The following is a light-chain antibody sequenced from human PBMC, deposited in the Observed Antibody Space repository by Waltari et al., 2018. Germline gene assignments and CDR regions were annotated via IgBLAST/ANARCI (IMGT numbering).Light chain of an antibody. J-gene: IGKJ5*01. V-gene: IGKV1D-12*01. CDR2: AAS. CDR1: QGISSF. CDR3: QQGHSFPIT. Sequence: DIQMTQSPSSVSASVGDRVTITCRASQGISSFLPWYQQNPGKAPKLLIYAASTLESEVPSRFSGSGSGTEFTLTINSLQPEDFATYYCQQGHSFPITFGQETRLE.